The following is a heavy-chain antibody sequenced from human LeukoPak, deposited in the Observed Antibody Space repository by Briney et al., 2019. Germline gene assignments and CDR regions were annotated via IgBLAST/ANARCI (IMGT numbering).Heavy chain of an antibody. J-gene: IGHJ3*02. Sequence: GRSLRLSCAASGFTFDDYAMHWVRQAPGKGLEWVSGISWNSGSIGHADSVKGRFTISRDNAKNSLYLQMNSLRAEDTALYYCVVVEDRGAFDIWGQGTMVTVSS. CDR1: GFTFDDYA. D-gene: IGHD2-15*01. V-gene: IGHV3-9*01. CDR2: ISWNSGSI. CDR3: VVVEDRGAFDI.